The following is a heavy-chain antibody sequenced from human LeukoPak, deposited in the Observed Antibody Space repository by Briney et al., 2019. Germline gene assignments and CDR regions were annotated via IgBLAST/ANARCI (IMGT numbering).Heavy chain of an antibody. CDR2: INPSGGST. CDR3: ARSYSSSSPFDY. D-gene: IGHD6-13*01. V-gene: IGHV1-46*01. Sequence: ASVKVSCKASGYTFTSHYMHWVRQAPGQGLEWMGIINPSGGSTSYAQKFQGRVTMTRDTSTSTVYMEVSSLGSEDTAVYYCARSYSSSSPFDYWGQGTLVTVSS. CDR1: GYTFTSHY. J-gene: IGHJ4*02.